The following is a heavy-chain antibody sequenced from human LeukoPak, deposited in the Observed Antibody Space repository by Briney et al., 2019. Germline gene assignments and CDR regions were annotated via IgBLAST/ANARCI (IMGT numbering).Heavy chain of an antibody. CDR2: INHSGST. V-gene: IGHV4-34*01. CDR3: ARVGSRPRGFNYYYGMDV. CDR1: GGSFSGYY. Sequence: SETLSLTCAVYGGSFSGYYWSWIRQPPGKGLEWIGEINHSGSTNYNPSLKSRVTISVDTSKNQFSLKLSSVTAADTAVYYCARVGSRPRGFNYYYGMDVWGQGTTVTVSS. D-gene: IGHD3-10*01. J-gene: IGHJ6*02.